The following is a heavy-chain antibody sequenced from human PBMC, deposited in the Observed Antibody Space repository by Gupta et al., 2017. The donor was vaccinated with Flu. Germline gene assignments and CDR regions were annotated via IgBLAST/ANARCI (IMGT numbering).Heavy chain of an antibody. D-gene: IGHD7-27*01. CDR3: ARNRGWQQFDF. V-gene: IGHV3-7*01. CDR2: IATDGSVK. Sequence: EVQLVESGGGLVQPGGSLRLSCAVFGFRFSTYWMAWVRQAPGKGLEWVANIATDGSVKNYAASGKGRFTISRDNAEDSLYLQMHSLRADDTALYYCARNRGWQQFDFWGQGALVTVSS. J-gene: IGHJ5*01. CDR1: GFRFSTYW.